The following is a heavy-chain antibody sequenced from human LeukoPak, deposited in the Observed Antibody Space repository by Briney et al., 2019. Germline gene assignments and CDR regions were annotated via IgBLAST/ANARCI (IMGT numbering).Heavy chain of an antibody. J-gene: IGHJ4*02. V-gene: IGHV4-39*01. D-gene: IGHD6-13*01. CDR1: GGSISSSNYY. CDR2: IYHSGST. CDR3: ARGILDSSSWYYFDY. Sequence: SETLSLTCTVSGGSISSSNYYWGWIRQPPGKGLEWIGSIYHSGSTYYNPSLKSRVTISVDTSKNQFSLELSSVTAADTAVYYCARGILDSSSWYYFDYWGQGTLVTVSS.